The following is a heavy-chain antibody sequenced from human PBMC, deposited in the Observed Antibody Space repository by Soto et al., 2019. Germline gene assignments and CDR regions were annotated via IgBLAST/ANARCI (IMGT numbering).Heavy chain of an antibody. CDR2: IYYSGST. V-gene: IGHV4-59*01. CDR3: ATKRAVTREFDY. CDR1: GGSISSFC. Sequence: PSETMSLPCTVAGGSISSFCWSWIRQPQGKGLEWIGYIYYSGSTNYNPSLKSRVTISVDTSKNQFSLKLSSVTAADTAVYYCATKRAVTREFDYWGQGTLVTGSS. J-gene: IGHJ4*02. D-gene: IGHD4-17*01.